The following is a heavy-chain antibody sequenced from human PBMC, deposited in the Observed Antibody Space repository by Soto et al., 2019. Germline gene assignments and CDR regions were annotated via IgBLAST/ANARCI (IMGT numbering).Heavy chain of an antibody. CDR3: AKDRSYDYDAFDI. V-gene: IGHV3-30*18. CDR2: ISYDGAEK. J-gene: IGHJ3*02. Sequence: QVQLVESGGGVVQPGRSLRLSCAASGFTFRRYGMHWVRQAPGKGLEWVAHISYDGAEKHTADSVKGRFTISRDNSKNTLYLEMNSLRPEDTAVYFCAKDRSYDYDAFDIWGRGKLVTISS. D-gene: IGHD5-12*01. CDR1: GFTFRRYG.